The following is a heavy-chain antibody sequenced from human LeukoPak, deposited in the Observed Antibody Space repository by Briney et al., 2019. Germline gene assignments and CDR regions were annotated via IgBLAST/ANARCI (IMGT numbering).Heavy chain of an antibody. CDR2: IYTSGST. J-gene: IGHJ6*03. CDR1: GGSISNYY. CDR3: ASTQTGNYYYYYMDV. D-gene: IGHD1-1*01. Sequence: SETLSLTCTVSGGSISNYYWSWIRQPAGKGLEWIGRIYTSGSTNYNPSLKSRVTMSVDTSKNQFSLKLSSVTAADTAVYYCASTQTGNYYYYYMDVWGKGTTVTISS. V-gene: IGHV4-4*07.